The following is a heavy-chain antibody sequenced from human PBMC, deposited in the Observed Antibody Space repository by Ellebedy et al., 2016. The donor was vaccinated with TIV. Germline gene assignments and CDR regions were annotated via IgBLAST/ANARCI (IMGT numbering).Heavy chain of an antibody. CDR3: ARDRVPDTAMDYFYYHGMDV. Sequence: SLKISXVASGFTFDEYAMYWVRQAPGKGLEWVASISCRGNSTYYAAFVKGRFTISRDNDKNSLYLQMNSLRAEDMALYFCARDRVPDTAMDYFYYHGMDVWGQGTTVTVSS. J-gene: IGHJ6*02. V-gene: IGHV3-9*03. CDR1: GFTFDEYA. CDR2: ISCRGNST. D-gene: IGHD5-18*01.